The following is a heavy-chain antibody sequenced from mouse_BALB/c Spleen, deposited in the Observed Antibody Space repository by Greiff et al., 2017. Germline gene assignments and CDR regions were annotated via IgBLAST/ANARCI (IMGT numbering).Heavy chain of an antibody. CDR1: GYTFSSYW. Sequence: VQLQQSGAELMKPGASVKISCKATGYTFSSYWIEWVKQRPGHGLEWIGEILPGSGSTNYNEKFKGKATFTADTSSNTAYMQLSSLTSEDSAVYYCARGFITTVVASGAMDYWGQGTSVTVSS. CDR2: ILPGSGST. CDR3: ARGFITTVVASGAMDY. J-gene: IGHJ4*01. D-gene: IGHD1-1*01. V-gene: IGHV1-9*01.